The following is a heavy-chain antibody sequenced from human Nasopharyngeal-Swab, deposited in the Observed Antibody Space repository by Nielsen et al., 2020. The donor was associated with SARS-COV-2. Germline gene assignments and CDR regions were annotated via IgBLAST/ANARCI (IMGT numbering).Heavy chain of an antibody. D-gene: IGHD4-23*01. Sequence: ASVNVSCKASGYTLRSYDINWVRQATGQGLEWMGWVNPNCCDTGYAPNFQGRVTITRDTSISTVYMEPSSLRSEDTAVYYCARDYGGNSGWFDPWGQGTLVTVSS. V-gene: IGHV1-8*03. J-gene: IGHJ5*02. CDR3: ARDYGGNSGWFDP. CDR2: VNPNCCDT. CDR1: GYTLRSYD.